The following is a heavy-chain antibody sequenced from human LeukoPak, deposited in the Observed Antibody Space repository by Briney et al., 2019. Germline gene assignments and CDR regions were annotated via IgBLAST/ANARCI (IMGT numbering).Heavy chain of an antibody. J-gene: IGHJ4*02. V-gene: IGHV3-23*01. CDR3: AKAGIAAAGTGYYFDY. D-gene: IGHD6-13*01. CDR1: GFTFSSYA. Sequence: GGSLRLSCVASGFTFSSYAMSWVRQAPGKGLEWVSAISGSGGSTYYADSVKGRFTVSRDNSKNTLYLQMNSLRAEDTAVYYCAKAGIAAAGTGYYFDYWGQGTLVTVSS. CDR2: ISGSGGST.